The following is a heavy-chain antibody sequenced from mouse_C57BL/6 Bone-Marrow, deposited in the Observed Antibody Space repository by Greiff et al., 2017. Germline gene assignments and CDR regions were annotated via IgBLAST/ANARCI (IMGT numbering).Heavy chain of an antibody. D-gene: IGHD1-1*01. J-gene: IGHJ1*01. CDR2: ISGGGGNT. CDR1: GFTFSSYT. Sequence: EVMLVESGGGLVKPGGSLKLSCAASGFTFSSYTMSWVRQTPEKRLQWVAAISGGGGNTYYPDSVKGRFTISRDNDKNILYLQLSSLRSEDTSLYYCSRQVTTVLATKYFDVWGPGTTVTVSS. CDR3: SRQVTTVLATKYFDV. V-gene: IGHV5-9*01.